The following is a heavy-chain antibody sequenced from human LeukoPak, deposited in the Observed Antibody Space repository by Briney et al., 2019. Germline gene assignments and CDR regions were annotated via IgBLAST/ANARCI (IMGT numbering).Heavy chain of an antibody. J-gene: IGHJ4*02. CDR3: TRAPPGMTMMTDY. CDR2: FSTNDGNT. V-gene: IGHV1-18*01. Sequence: FSTNDGNTVYAQRLQGRVTMTTDTSTSVAYMELRSLTSDDTAVYYCTRAPPGMTMMTDYWGQGTLVTVSS. D-gene: IGHD3-22*01.